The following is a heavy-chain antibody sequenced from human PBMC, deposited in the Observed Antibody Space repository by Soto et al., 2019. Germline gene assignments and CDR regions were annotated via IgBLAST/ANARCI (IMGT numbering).Heavy chain of an antibody. J-gene: IGHJ5*01. CDR2: INHSGRV. Sequence: PSETLSLTCAVYGGSFSGHSWTWIRQSPGKGLEWIGDINHSGRVNYSPSLKSRVTISLDTSKNQFSLTLSAVTAAVTAMYYCSTRAYDTNGYYRFDPWGQGTLVTVSS. V-gene: IGHV4-34*01. CDR3: STRAYDTNGYYRFDP. CDR1: GGSFSGHS. D-gene: IGHD3-22*01.